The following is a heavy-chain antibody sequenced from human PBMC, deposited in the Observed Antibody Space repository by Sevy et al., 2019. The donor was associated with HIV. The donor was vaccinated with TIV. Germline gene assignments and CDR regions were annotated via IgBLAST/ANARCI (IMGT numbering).Heavy chain of an antibody. CDR2: INPDSGGP. CDR1: GYTFTGYY. Sequence: ASVKVSCKASGYTFTGYYMHWVRQAPGQGLEWMGWINPDSGGPNYAPRFQGRVTLTRDTSISAAYMELSRLKSDETVVYYGVRDDRDGYFDYWGQGTLVTVSS. J-gene: IGHJ4*02. CDR3: VRDDRDGYFDY. V-gene: IGHV1-2*02.